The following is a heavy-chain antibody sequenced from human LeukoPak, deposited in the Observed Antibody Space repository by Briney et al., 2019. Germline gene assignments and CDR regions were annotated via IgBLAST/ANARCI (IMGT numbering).Heavy chain of an antibody. D-gene: IGHD5-24*01. CDR2: IYTSGST. CDR3: ARGHDGYNCD. Sequence: SETLSLTCTVSGDSISNYYWSWIRQPAGKGLEWIGRIYTSGSTDYNPSLKSRVTISVDRSKNQFSLKLSSVTAADTAVYYCARGHDGYNCDWGQGTLVTVSS. J-gene: IGHJ4*02. CDR1: GDSISNYY. V-gene: IGHV4-4*07.